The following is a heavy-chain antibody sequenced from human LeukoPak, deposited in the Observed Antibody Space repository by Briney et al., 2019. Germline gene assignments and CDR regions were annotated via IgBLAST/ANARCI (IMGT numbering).Heavy chain of an antibody. CDR2: ISGSGGST. CDR1: GFTFSSYA. V-gene: IGHV3-23*01. J-gene: IGHJ4*02. CDR3: AKGPPFRYCSGGSCYYFDY. Sequence: PGGPLRLSCAASGFTFSSYAMSWVRQAPGKGLEWVSAISGSGGSTYYADSVKGRFTISRDNSKNTLYLQMNSLRAEDTAVYYCAKGPPFRYCSGGSCYYFDYWGQGTLVTVSS. D-gene: IGHD2-15*01.